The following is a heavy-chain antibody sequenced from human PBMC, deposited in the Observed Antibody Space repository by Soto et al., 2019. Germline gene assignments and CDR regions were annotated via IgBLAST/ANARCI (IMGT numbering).Heavy chain of an antibody. D-gene: IGHD3-3*01. CDR2: IYYSGST. J-gene: IGHJ6*02. CDR3: ARDSPKEWSYSSAKYYYGMDV. CDR1: GGSISSGGYY. Sequence: SETLSLTCTVSGGSISSGGYYWSWIRQHPGKGLEWIGYIYYSGSTYYNPSLKSRVTISVDTSKNQFSLKLSSVTAADTAVYYCARDSPKEWSYSSAKYYYGMDVWGQGTTVIVSS. V-gene: IGHV4-31*03.